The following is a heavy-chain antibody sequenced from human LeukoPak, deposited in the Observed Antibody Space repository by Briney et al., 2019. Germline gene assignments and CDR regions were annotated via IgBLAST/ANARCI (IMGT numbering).Heavy chain of an antibody. J-gene: IGHJ4*02. Sequence: ASVKVSCKASGYTFTSCYMHWVRQAPGQGLEWMGIINPSGGSTSYAQKFQGRVTMTRDTSTSTVYMELSSLRSEDTAVYYCARGRPYYDFWSGHDYWGQGTLVTVSS. V-gene: IGHV1-46*01. CDR2: INPSGGST. CDR1: GYTFTSCY. CDR3: ARGRPYYDFWSGHDY. D-gene: IGHD3-3*01.